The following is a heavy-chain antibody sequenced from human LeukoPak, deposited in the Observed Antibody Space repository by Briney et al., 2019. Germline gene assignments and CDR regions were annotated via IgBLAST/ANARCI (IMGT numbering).Heavy chain of an antibody. CDR2: INAGNGNT. D-gene: IGHD7-27*01. CDR3: ARGVPGVYYYYYMDV. CDR1: GYTFTSYA. Sequence: ASVKVSCKASGYTFTSYAMHWVRQAPGQRLEWMGWINAGNGNTKYSQEFQGRVTITRGTSASTAYMELSSLRSEDMAVYYCARGVPGVYYYYYMDVWGKGTTVTVSS. V-gene: IGHV1-3*03. J-gene: IGHJ6*03.